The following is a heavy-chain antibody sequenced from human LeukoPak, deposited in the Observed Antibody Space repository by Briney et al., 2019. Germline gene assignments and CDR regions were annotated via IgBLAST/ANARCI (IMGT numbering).Heavy chain of an antibody. CDR2: INHSGST. CDR3: ARGQFGRRFFDY. D-gene: IGHD3-16*01. J-gene: IGHJ4*02. Sequence: SSETLSLTYAVYGGSFSGYYWSWIRQPPGKGLEWIGEINHSGSTNYNPSLKSRVTISVDTSKNQFSLKLSSVTAADTAVYYCARGQFGRRFFDYWGQGTLVTVSS. CDR1: GGSFSGYY. V-gene: IGHV4-34*01.